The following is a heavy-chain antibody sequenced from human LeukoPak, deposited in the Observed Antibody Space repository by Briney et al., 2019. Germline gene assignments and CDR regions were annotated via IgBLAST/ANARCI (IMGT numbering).Heavy chain of an antibody. D-gene: IGHD1-1*01. CDR2: ISSSSSYI. V-gene: IGHV3-21*01. CDR3: ARDINWNDDY. Sequence: PGGSLRLSCAASGFTFSSYEMNWVRQAPGKGLEWVSSISSSSSYIYYADSVKGRFTISRDNAKNSLYLQMNSLRAEDTAVYYCARDINWNDDYWGQGTLVTVSS. J-gene: IGHJ4*02. CDR1: GFTFSSYE.